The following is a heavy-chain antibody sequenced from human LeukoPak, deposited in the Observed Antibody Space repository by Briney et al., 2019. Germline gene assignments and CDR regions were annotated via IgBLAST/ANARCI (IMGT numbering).Heavy chain of an antibody. CDR3: ASYSDSSYFDV. D-gene: IGHD3-22*01. CDR1: GGSISSYS. Sequence: PSETLSLTCIVSGGSISSYSWSWVRQPAGKGLEWIGRIYGSGSTNYIPSLKSRVTMSIDTTKNKLSLKLTSVTAADTAVYYCASYSDSSYFDVWGQGTTVTVSS. V-gene: IGHV4-4*07. CDR2: IYGSGST. J-gene: IGHJ6*02.